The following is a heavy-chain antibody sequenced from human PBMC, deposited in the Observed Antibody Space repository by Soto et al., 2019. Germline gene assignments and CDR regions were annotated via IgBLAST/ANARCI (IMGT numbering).Heavy chain of an antibody. V-gene: IGHV1-69*01. Sequence: QVQLVQPGAEVRKPGSSVKVYCKASGGTFSRHAISWVRQAPGQGLEWMGGIIPIFGTANHAQKVQGRVTIIADESTSTGYMELSSRRSDDTAMYFCATGLGDDSNDYYYSYWGEGTLFIVSS. D-gene: IGHD3-22*01. CDR1: GGTFSRHA. J-gene: IGHJ4*02. CDR2: IIPIFGTA. CDR3: ATGLGDDSNDYYYSY.